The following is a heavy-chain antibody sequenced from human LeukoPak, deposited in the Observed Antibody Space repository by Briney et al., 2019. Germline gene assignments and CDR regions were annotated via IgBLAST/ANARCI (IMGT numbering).Heavy chain of an antibody. J-gene: IGHJ4*02. CDR1: GFTFSSYV. CDR3: ARDADRGYSSSWYPY. V-gene: IGHV3-21*01. CDR2: ISSSSSYI. Sequence: GGSLRLSCAASGFTFSSYVMTWVRQAPGKGLEWVSSISSSSSYIYYADSVKGRFTISRDNAKNSLYLQMNSLRAEDTAVYYCARDADRGYSSSWYPYWGQGTLVTVSS. D-gene: IGHD6-13*01.